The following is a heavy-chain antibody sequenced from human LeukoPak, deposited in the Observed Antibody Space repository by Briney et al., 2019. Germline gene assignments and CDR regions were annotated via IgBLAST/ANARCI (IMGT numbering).Heavy chain of an antibody. CDR1: GFTFSRYG. CDR2: IWFDGNNK. D-gene: IGHD3-10*01. CDR3: ARDLIPFGVNSGVGY. J-gene: IGHJ4*02. V-gene: IGHV3-33*01. Sequence: GRSLRLSCVASGFTFSRYGMHWVRQAPGKGLEWVANIWFDGNNKSYADSVQARFNVSRDISENTRYLQMDSLRVEDTAVYYCARDLIPFGVNSGVGYWGQGILVTVSS.